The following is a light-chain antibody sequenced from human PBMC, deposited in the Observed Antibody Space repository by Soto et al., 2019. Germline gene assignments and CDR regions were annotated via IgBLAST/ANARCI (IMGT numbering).Light chain of an antibody. CDR3: QQANSFLVT. J-gene: IGKJ5*01. CDR2: AAS. V-gene: IGKV1D-12*01. Sequence: DIQMTQSPPSVSASLGDRVTITCRASQAISNWLAWYQQKPGKAPKLLIYAASSLQSGVPSRFSGSGSGTDFTLTISSLQPEDFETYYCQQANSFLVTFGQGTRLEIK. CDR1: QAISNW.